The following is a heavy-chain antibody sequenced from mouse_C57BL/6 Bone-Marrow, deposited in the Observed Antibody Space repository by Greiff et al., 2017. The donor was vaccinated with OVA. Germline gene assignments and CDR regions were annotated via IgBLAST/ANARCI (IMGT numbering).Heavy chain of an antibody. CDR2: IRSKSNNYAT. Sequence: EVHLVESGGGLVQPKGSLKLSCAASGFSFNTYAMNWVRQAPGKGLEWVARIRSKSNNYATYYADSVKDRFTISRDDSESMLYLQMNNLKTEDTAMYYCVRPRSSYWYFDVWGTGTTVTVSS. CDR1: GFSFNTYA. D-gene: IGHD1-1*01. V-gene: IGHV10-1*01. J-gene: IGHJ1*03. CDR3: VRPRSSYWYFDV.